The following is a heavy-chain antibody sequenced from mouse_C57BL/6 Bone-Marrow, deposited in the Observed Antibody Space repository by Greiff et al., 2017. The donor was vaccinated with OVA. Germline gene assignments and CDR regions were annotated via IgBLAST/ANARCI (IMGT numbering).Heavy chain of an antibody. V-gene: IGHV1-55*01. CDR2: IYPGSGST. Sequence: QVQLQQPGAELVKPGASVKMSCKASGYTFTSYWITWVKQRPGQGLEWIGDIYPGSGSTNYNEKFKSKATLTVDTSSSTAYMQHSSLTSEDSAVYYCASHGSSLAWFAYWGQGTLVTVSA. CDR1: GYTFTSYW. D-gene: IGHD1-1*01. J-gene: IGHJ3*01. CDR3: ASHGSSLAWFAY.